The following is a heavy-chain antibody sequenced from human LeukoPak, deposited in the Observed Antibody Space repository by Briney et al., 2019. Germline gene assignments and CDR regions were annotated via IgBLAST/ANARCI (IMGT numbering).Heavy chain of an antibody. V-gene: IGHV3-30*02. CDR1: GFIFSNYA. CDR3: ARDSSGYYSHDY. Sequence: PGGSLRLSCAASGFIFSNYAMHWVRQAPGKGLEWVASIRYDGSQKYYADSVRGRFTISRDNSKNTLYLQMNSLRAEDTAVYYCARDSSGYYSHDYWGQGTLVTVSS. J-gene: IGHJ4*02. D-gene: IGHD3-22*01. CDR2: IRYDGSQK.